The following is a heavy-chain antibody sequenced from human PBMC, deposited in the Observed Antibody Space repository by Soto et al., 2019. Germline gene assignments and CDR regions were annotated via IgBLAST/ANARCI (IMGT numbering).Heavy chain of an antibody. CDR3: AGEVIAAGGPDGFDI. V-gene: IGHV3-21*01. J-gene: IGHJ3*02. CDR1: GFTFSSYE. CDR2: ISSSSSYI. D-gene: IGHD6-13*01. Sequence: GGSLRLSCAASGFTFSSYEMNWVRQAPGKGLEWVSAISSSSSYIYYADSVKGRFTISRDNAKNSLYLQMNSLRAEDTAVYYCAGEVIAAGGPDGFDIWGQGTMVTVSS.